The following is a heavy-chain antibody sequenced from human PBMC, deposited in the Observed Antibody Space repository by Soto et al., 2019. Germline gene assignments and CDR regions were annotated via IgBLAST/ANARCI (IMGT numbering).Heavy chain of an antibody. CDR2: ISSSSSYI. CDR1: GFTFSSYS. V-gene: IGHV3-21*01. J-gene: IGHJ4*02. Sequence: PGGSLRLSCAASGFTFSSYSMNWVRQAPGKGLEWVSSISSSSSYIYYADSVKGRFTISRDNAKNSLYLQMNSLRAEDTAVYYCARGGAVAGTTFDYWGQGTLVTVSS. CDR3: ARGGAVAGTTFDY. D-gene: IGHD6-19*01.